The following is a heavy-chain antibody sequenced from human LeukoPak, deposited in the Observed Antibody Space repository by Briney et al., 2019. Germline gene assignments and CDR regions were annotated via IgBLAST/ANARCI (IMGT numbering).Heavy chain of an antibody. J-gene: IGHJ4*02. Sequence: ASVKVSCKASGYIFTSYGISWVRQAPGQGLEWMGWISAYNGNTNYAQKLQGRVTMTTDTSTSTAYMELRSLRSDDTAVYYCARAILRGTAPYYFDYWGQGTLVTVSS. CDR2: ISAYNGNT. D-gene: IGHD6-13*01. CDR3: ARAILRGTAPYYFDY. CDR1: GYIFTSYG. V-gene: IGHV1-18*04.